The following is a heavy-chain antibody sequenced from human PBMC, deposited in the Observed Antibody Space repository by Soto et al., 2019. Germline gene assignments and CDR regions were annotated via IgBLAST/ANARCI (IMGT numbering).Heavy chain of an antibody. CDR3: ARESGWGGIVVGYYYYGMDV. D-gene: IGHD2-15*01. CDR2: ISYDGSNK. V-gene: IGHV3-30-3*01. CDR1: GFTFSSYA. J-gene: IGHJ6*02. Sequence: QVQLVEFGGGVVQPGRSLRLSCAASGFTFSSYAMHWVRQAPGKGLEWVAIISYDGSNKYYTDSVKGRFTISRDNSKNTLFVLLNSLRAEDTAVYYCARESGWGGIVVGYYYYGMDVWGQGTTVTVSS.